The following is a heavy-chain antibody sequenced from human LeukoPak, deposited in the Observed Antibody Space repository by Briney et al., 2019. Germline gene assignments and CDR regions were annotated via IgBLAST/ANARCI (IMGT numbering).Heavy chain of an antibody. J-gene: IGHJ4*02. CDR1: GFTFSSYS. CDR2: ISSSSTI. Sequence: GGSLRLSCAASGFTFSSYSMNWVRQAPGKGLEWVSYISSSSTIYYADSVKGRFTISRDNAKNSLYLQMNSLRAEDTAVYYCAKEIVVVPAASFDYWGQGTLVTVSS. V-gene: IGHV3-48*01. CDR3: AKEIVVVPAASFDY. D-gene: IGHD2-2*01.